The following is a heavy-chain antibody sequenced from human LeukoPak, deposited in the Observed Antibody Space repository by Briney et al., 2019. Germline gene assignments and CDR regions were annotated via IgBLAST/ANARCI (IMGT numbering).Heavy chain of an antibody. V-gene: IGHV3-9*01. CDR1: GFTFDDYA. CDR2: ISWNSGSI. J-gene: IGHJ2*01. CDR3: AKAYSSSCYWYLDL. Sequence: GRSLRLSCAASGFTFDDYAMHWVRQAPGKGLEWVSGISWNSGSIGYADSVKGRFTISRDNAKNSLYLQMNSLRAEDTVLYYCAKAYSSSCYWYLDLWGRGTLVTVSS. D-gene: IGHD6-13*01.